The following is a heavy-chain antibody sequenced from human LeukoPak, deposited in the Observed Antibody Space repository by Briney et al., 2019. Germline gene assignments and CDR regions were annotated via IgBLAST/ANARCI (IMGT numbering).Heavy chain of an antibody. CDR3: ARGLRDTAMVKGVFSFDY. D-gene: IGHD5-18*01. J-gene: IGHJ4*02. CDR2: INPNSGGT. CDR1: GYTFTGYY. V-gene: IGHV1-2*02. Sequence: ASVKVSCKASGYTFTGYYMHWVRQAPGQGLEWMGWINPNSGGTNYAQKFQGRFTMTRDTSISTAYMELSRLGSDDAAVYYCARGLRDTAMVKGVFSFDYWGQGTLVTVSS.